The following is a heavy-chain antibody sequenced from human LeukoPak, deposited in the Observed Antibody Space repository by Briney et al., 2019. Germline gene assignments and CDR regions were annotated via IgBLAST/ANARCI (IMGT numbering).Heavy chain of an antibody. CDR2: INHSGST. CDR1: GGSFSGYY. CDR3: ARDDHGEDWFDP. J-gene: IGHJ5*02. V-gene: IGHV4-34*01. Sequence: SETLSLTCAAYGGSFSGYYWSWIRQPPGKGLEWIGEINHSGSTNYNPSLKSRVTISVDTSKNQLSLKLSSVTAADTAVYYCARDDHGEDWFDPWGQGTLVTVSS. D-gene: IGHD4-17*01.